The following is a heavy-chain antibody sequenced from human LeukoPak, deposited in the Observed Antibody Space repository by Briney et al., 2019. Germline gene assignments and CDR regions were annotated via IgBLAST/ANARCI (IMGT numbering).Heavy chain of an antibody. CDR2: MNPNSGNT. CDR3: ARGPSSGWPYYYYYGMDV. D-gene: IGHD6-19*01. V-gene: IGHV1-8*01. CDR1: GYTFTSYD. J-gene: IGHJ6*02. Sequence: ASVKVSCKASGYTFTSYDINWVRQATGQGLEWMGWMNPNSGNTGYAKKFQGRVTMTRNTSISTAYMELSSLRSEDTAVYYCARGPSSGWPYYYYYGMDVWGQGTTVTVSS.